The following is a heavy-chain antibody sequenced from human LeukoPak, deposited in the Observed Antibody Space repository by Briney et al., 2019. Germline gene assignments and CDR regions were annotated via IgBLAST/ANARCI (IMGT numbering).Heavy chain of an antibody. V-gene: IGHV3-23*01. CDR3: ARDGGYENWFDP. D-gene: IGHD5-12*01. J-gene: IGHJ5*02. Sequence: PGGSLRLSCVVSGFTFSSSWMSWVRQAPGKGLEWVSAISGSGGSTYYADSVKGRFTISRDNSKNTLYLQMNSLRAEDTAVYYCARDGGYENWFDPWGQGTLVTVSS. CDR1: GFTFSSSW. CDR2: ISGSGGST.